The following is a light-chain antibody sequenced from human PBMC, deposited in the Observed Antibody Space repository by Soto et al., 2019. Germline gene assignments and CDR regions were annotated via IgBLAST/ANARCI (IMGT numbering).Light chain of an antibody. CDR1: QSIATW. J-gene: IGKJ2*01. Sequence: DIEMTQSPSTLSASVGDTVTITCRASQSIATWLAWYQQKPEKAPKLLIYKATNVQSGVPSRFSGSGSGTEFCLTISSLQPEDFAIYYCQQYNDYQYTFGQGTKLEIK. V-gene: IGKV1-5*03. CDR3: QQYNDYQYT. CDR2: KAT.